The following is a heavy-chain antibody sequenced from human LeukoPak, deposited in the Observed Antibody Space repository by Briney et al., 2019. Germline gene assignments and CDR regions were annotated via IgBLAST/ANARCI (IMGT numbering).Heavy chain of an antibody. CDR3: ARDIVVVPAATDY. D-gene: IGHD2-2*01. CDR1: GFTFSSYA. CDR2: IGGSGGST. V-gene: IGHV3-23*01. J-gene: IGHJ4*02. Sequence: GGSLRLSCAASGFTFSSYAMSWVRQAPGNGLEWVSAIGGSGGSTYYADSVKGRFTISRDNSKNTLYLQMNSLRAEDTAVYYCARDIVVVPAATDYWGQGTLVTVSS.